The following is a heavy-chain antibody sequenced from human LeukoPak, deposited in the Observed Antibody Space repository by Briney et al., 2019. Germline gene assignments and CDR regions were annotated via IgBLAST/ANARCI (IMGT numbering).Heavy chain of an antibody. CDR3: GSWAGTTRENNFWSGPLDN. D-gene: IGHD1-20*01. CDR1: GGTFRNYP. CDR2: IIPGLGTA. J-gene: IGHJ4*02. V-gene: IGHV1-69*13. Sequence: SVKVSCXVSGGTFRNYPIHWLRQASGQGLEWMGGIIPGLGTATYAQKFQGRVTFTADDSSTTAYMDLSSLRYDDTAVYYCGSWAGTTRENNFWSGPLDNWGQGILVSVSS.